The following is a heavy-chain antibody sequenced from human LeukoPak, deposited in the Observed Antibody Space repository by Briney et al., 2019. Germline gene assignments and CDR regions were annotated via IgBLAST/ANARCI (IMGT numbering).Heavy chain of an antibody. Sequence: SETLSLTCTVSGGSISSYYWSWIRQPPGKGLEWIGYIYYTGSTNYNPSLKSRVNIPVDTSKNQFSLKLSSVTAADTAVYYCARLYSSSLGRVFDYWGQGTLVTVSS. CDR3: ARLYSSSLGRVFDY. CDR2: IYYTGST. J-gene: IGHJ4*02. CDR1: GGSISSYY. D-gene: IGHD6-13*01. V-gene: IGHV4-59*01.